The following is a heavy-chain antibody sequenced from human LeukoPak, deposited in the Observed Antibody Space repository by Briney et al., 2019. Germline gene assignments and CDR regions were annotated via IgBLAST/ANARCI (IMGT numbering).Heavy chain of an antibody. CDR3: ARRHYDFWSGYYKFGY. D-gene: IGHD3-3*01. Sequence: GESLKISCKGSGYSFTSYWIGWVRQMPGKGLEWMGIIYPGDSDTRYSPSSQGQVTISADKSISTAYLQWSSLKASDTAMYYCARRHYDFWSGYYKFGYWGQGTLVTVSS. CDR2: IYPGDSDT. CDR1: GYSFTSYW. V-gene: IGHV5-51*01. J-gene: IGHJ4*02.